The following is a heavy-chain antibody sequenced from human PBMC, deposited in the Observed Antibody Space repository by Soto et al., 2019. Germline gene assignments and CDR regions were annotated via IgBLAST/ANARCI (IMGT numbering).Heavy chain of an antibody. CDR1: GYTFTGYY. CDR3: ARTPAYGGVIYFDI. CDR2: INPNSGGK. V-gene: IGHV1-2*02. J-gene: IGHJ4*01. Sequence: GASVKVSCKASGYTFTGYYIHWVRQAPGQGLQWMGWINPNSGGKNYAQEFQDRVTMTRDTSISTAYMELSRLTYDDTAVYYCARTPAYGGVIYFDIWGHGTLVTVSS. D-gene: IGHD3-16*01.